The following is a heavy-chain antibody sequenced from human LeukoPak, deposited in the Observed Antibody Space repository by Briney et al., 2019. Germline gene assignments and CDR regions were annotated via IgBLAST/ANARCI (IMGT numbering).Heavy chain of an antibody. V-gene: IGHV4-59*08. CDR1: GGSISSYY. Sequence: PSETLSLTCTVSGGSISSYYWSWIRQPPGKGLEWIGYIYYSGSTNYNPSLMSRVTISVDTSKNQFSLKLSSVTAADTAVYYCARQAAAGRDFDYWGQGTLVTVSS. CDR3: ARQAAAGRDFDY. D-gene: IGHD6-13*01. CDR2: IYYSGST. J-gene: IGHJ4*02.